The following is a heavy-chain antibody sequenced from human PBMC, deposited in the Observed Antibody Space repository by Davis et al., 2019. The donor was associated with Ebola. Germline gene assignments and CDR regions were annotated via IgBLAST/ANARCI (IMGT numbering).Heavy chain of an antibody. J-gene: IGHJ4*02. D-gene: IGHD6-19*01. CDR3: ARDRDPAVAWGF. CDR1: GFTFSSYW. CDR2: IKQDGSEK. Sequence: GESLKISCAASGFTFSSYWMSWVRQAPGKGLEWVANIKQDGSEKYYVDSVKGRFTISRDNAKNSLYLQMNSLRAEDTAVYYCARDRDPAVAWGFWGQGTLVTVSS. V-gene: IGHV3-7*01.